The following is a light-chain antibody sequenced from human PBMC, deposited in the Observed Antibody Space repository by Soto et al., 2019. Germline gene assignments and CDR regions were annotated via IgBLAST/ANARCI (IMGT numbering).Light chain of an antibody. J-gene: IGLJ1*01. Sequence: QTVLTEPAAVSGSPGESITISCTGVGGDVGGYNYVSRYQQHRCKAPKLMIYEVSHRRSRVSNRFSGSKSGNTASLTISGLQPEDESDYYCTSYTGGSPPLAVFGTGTKVTVL. V-gene: IGLV2-14*01. CDR2: EVS. CDR3: TSYTGGSPPLAV. CDR1: GGDVGGYNY.